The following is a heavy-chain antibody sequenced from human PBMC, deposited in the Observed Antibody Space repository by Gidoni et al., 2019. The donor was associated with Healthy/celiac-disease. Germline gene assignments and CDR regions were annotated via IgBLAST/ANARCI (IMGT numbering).Heavy chain of an antibody. CDR3: AREVRLRFLEWSSFDY. V-gene: IGHV3-66*02. CDR1: GFTVGSNY. J-gene: IGHJ4*02. CDR2: IYSGGST. D-gene: IGHD3-3*01. Sequence: EVQLVEAGGGLVQPGGSLRVSCEASGFTVGSNYMSWVRQAPGKGLEWVSVIYSGGSTYYADSVKGRFTISRDNSKNTLYLQMNSPRAEDTAVYYCAREVRLRFLEWSSFDYWGQGTLVTVSS.